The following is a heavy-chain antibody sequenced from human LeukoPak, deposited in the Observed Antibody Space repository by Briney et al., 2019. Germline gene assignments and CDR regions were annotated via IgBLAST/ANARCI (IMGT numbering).Heavy chain of an antibody. CDR3: GKGVLGGCTNGVCYSSFYYGMDV. D-gene: IGHD2-8*01. J-gene: IGHJ6*02. V-gene: IGHV1-2*02. Sequence: ASVKVSCTASGYTFTGYYMHWVRQAPGQGLEWMGWINPNSGGTNYAQKFQGRVTMTRDTSISTAYMELSRLRSDDTAVYYCGKGVLGGCTNGVCYSSFYYGMDVWGQGTTVTVSS. CDR1: GYTFTGYY. CDR2: INPNSGGT.